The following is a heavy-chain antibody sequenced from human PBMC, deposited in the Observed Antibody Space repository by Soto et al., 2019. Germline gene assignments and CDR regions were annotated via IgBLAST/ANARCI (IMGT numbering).Heavy chain of an antibody. D-gene: IGHD3-9*01. J-gene: IGHJ5*02. Sequence: GASVKVSCKASGYTFTSYDINWVRQATGQGLEWMGWMNPNSGNTGYAQKFQGRVTMTRNTSISTAYMELSSLRSEDTAVYYCARAGLLRYFYWSHLSSGGFDPWGQGTLVTVSS. V-gene: IGHV1-8*01. CDR2: MNPNSGNT. CDR1: GYTFTSYD. CDR3: ARAGLLRYFYWSHLSSGGFDP.